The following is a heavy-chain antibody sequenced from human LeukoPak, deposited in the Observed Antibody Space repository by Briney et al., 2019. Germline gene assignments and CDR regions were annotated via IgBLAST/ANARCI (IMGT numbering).Heavy chain of an antibody. CDR1: GFTVSSNY. D-gene: IGHD2-15*01. J-gene: IGHJ4*02. CDR3: ARDPFLGYCSGGSCWGLGFDY. V-gene: IGHV3-53*01. CDR2: FYSGGGT. Sequence: PGGSLRLSCAASGFTVSSNYMSWVRQAPGKGLEWVSVFYSGGGTYYADSVKGRFTISRDNSKNTVHLQMNSLRAEDTAVYYCARDPFLGYCSGGSCWGLGFDYWGQGTLVTVSS.